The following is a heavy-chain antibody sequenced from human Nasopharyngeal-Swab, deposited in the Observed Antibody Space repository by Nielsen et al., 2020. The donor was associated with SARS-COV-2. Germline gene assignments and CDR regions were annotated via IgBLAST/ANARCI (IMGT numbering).Heavy chain of an antibody. CDR1: GFIFSSYS. CDR3: ARKSSFDY. CDR2: ISSSSSTI. V-gene: IGHV3-48*01. J-gene: IGHJ4*02. Sequence: GGSLRLSCAASGFIFSSYSMNWVRQAPGKGLEWVSYISSSSSTIYYADSVKGRFTISRDNAKNSLYLQMNSLRAEDTAVYYCARKSSFDYWGQGTLVTVSS.